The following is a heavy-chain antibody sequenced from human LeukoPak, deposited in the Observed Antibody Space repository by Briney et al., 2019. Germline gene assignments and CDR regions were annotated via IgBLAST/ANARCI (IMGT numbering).Heavy chain of an antibody. D-gene: IGHD4-23*01. V-gene: IGHV4-30-4*01. CDR3: ARDVRGDYGGNEIDY. Sequence: SQTLSLTCTVSGGSISSGDYCWSWIRQPPGKGLEWIGYIYYSGSTYYNPSLKSRVTISVGTSKNQFSLKLSSVTAADTAVYYCARDVRGDYGGNEIDYWGQGTLVTVSS. CDR1: GGSISSGDYC. J-gene: IGHJ4*02. CDR2: IYYSGST.